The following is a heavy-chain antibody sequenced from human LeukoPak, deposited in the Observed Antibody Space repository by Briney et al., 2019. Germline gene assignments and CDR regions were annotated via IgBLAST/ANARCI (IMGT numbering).Heavy chain of an antibody. V-gene: IGHV4-59*01. D-gene: IGHD6-19*01. CDR2: IYYSGST. J-gene: IGHJ6*04. CDR3: ARKVAVAGKRGAFYYYYGMDV. CDR1: GGSISSYY. Sequence: SETLSLTCTVSGGSISSYYWSWIRQPPGKGLEWIGYIYYSGSTNYNPSLKSRVTISVDTSKNQFSLKLSSVTAAATAVYYCARKVAVAGKRGAFYYYYGMDVWGKGTTVTVSS.